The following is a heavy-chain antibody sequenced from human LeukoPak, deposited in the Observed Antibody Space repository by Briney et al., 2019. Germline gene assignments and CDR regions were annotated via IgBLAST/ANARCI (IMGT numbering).Heavy chain of an antibody. V-gene: IGHV3-23*01. CDR3: AKFKSNSWDPIGVGYGMDV. J-gene: IGHJ6*02. D-gene: IGHD6-13*01. CDR1: GFTFSSYA. CDR2: ISGSGGST. Sequence: GGSLRLSCAASGFTFSSYAMSWVRQAPGKGLEWVSAISGSGGSTYYADSVKGRFTISRDNSKNTLYLQMYSLRAEDTAVYYCAKFKSNSWDPIGVGYGMDVWGQGTTVTVSS.